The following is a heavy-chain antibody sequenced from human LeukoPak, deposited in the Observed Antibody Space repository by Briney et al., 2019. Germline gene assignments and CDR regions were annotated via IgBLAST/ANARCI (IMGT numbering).Heavy chain of an antibody. J-gene: IGHJ3*02. CDR2: INPNNGGT. Sequence: VASVKVSCKASGYTFTGYYIHWVRQAPGQGLEWMGRINPNNGGTNYAQEFQGRVTMTRDMSMSTAYMELSRLRSDDTAVYYCAGEDNSSGYRPFDIWGQGTMVTVPS. D-gene: IGHD3-22*01. V-gene: IGHV1-2*06. CDR3: AGEDNSSGYRPFDI. CDR1: GYTFTGYY.